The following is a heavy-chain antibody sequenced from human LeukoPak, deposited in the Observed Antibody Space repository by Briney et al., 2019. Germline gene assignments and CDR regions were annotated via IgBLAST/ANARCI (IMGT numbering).Heavy chain of an antibody. D-gene: IGHD2-2*01. CDR3: TTENIVVVPAAIYFDY. V-gene: IGHV3-15*01. CDR2: IKSKTDGGTT. J-gene: IGHJ4*02. Sequence: PGGSLRLPCAASGFTFSNAWMSWVRQAPGKGLEWVGRIKSKTDGGTTDYAAPVKGRFTISRDDSKNTLYLQMNSLKTEDTAVYYCTTENIVVVPAAIYFDYWGQGTLVTVSS. CDR1: GFTFSNAW.